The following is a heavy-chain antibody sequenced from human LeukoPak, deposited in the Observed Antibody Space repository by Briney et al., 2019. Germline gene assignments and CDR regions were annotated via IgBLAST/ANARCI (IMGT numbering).Heavy chain of an antibody. V-gene: IGHV4-59*02. D-gene: IGHD3-22*01. J-gene: IGHJ3*02. CDR3: ARAIGRIVVVITSTRAFDI. CDR2: IYYTGST. CDR1: GGSVSDYY. Sequence: PSETLSLTCTISGGSVSDYYWSWIRQSPGKGLEWIGYIYYTGSTSYNPSLKSRVTISADTSKNEFSLKLNSVTAADTAVYYCARAIGRIVVVITSTRAFDIWGQGTMVTVSS.